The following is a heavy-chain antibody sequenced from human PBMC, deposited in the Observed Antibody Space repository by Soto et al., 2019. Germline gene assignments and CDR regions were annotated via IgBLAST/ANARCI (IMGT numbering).Heavy chain of an antibody. D-gene: IGHD2-2*01. CDR2: IYSGGTT. CDR3: TRRAYPSDY. V-gene: IGHV3-66*01. J-gene: IGHJ4*02. Sequence: GGSLRLSCAVSGFTVGNNYMSWVRQAPGKGLEWVSLIYSGGTTNYEDSVKGRFTISRDSSRNTVYLQMNSVKADDTAVYYCTRRAYPSDYWGQGTLVTVSS. CDR1: GFTVGNNY.